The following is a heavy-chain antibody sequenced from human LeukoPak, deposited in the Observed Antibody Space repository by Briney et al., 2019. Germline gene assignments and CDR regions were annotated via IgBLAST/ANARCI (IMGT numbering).Heavy chain of an antibody. D-gene: IGHD3-10*01. Sequence: QPGGSLRLSCAASGFTFSSYAMSWVRQAPGKGLEWVSAISGSGGSTYYADSVKGRFTISRDNSKNTLYLQMNSLRAEDTAVYYCAKFRSYGLLWFGELLYFDYWGQGTLVTVSS. J-gene: IGHJ4*02. CDR2: ISGSGGST. CDR3: AKFRSYGLLWFGELLYFDY. CDR1: GFTFSSYA. V-gene: IGHV3-23*01.